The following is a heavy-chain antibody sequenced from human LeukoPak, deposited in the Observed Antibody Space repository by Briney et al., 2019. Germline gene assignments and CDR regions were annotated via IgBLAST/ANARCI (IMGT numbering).Heavy chain of an antibody. D-gene: IGHD3-16*02. CDR2: IRSKAYGGAT. V-gene: IGHV3-49*04. J-gene: IGHJ4*02. Sequence: PVGSLRLSCTASGFTFGDYAMSWVRQAPRKGLEWVGFIRSKAYGGATEYAASVKGRFTISRDDSKSIAYLQMNSLKTEDTAVYYCTSQDYDYVWGSYRSIVDYWGQGTLVTVSS. CDR3: TSQDYDYVWGSYRSIVDY. CDR1: GFTFGDYA.